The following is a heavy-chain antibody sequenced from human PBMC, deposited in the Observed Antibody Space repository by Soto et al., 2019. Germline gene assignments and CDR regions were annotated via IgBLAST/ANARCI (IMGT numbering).Heavy chain of an antibody. V-gene: IGHV3-7*01. CDR3: ASARHIGP. J-gene: IGHJ5*02. D-gene: IGHD2-21*01. CDR1: GFTFSNYW. CDR2: IKQDGSES. Sequence: GSLRLSCAASGFTFSNYWMSWVRQAPGKGLEWVANIKQDGSESNYADSVKGRFTISRDNAENSLYLQMTSLRAEDTAVYYCASARHIGPWGQGTLVTVSS.